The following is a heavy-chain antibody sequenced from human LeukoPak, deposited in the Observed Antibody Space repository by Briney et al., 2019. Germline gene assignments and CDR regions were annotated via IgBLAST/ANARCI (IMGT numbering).Heavy chain of an antibody. Sequence: PGGSLRLSCAASGFTFSNYWMSWARQAPGKGLEWVAHINQDGSEKYYVDSVKGRFTISRDNAKNSLYLQMNSLRAEDTAVDYGGGEGGGDIVVAFAFDIWGQGTMVTVSS. CDR1: GFTFSNYW. D-gene: IGHD2-15*01. CDR3: GGEGGGDIVVAFAFDI. J-gene: IGHJ3*02. V-gene: IGHV3-7*05. CDR2: INQDGSEK.